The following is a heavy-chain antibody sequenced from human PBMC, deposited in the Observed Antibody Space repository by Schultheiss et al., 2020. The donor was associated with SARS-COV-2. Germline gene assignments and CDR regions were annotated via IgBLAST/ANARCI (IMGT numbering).Heavy chain of an antibody. V-gene: IGHV4-38-2*02. CDR2: IYHSGST. CDR1: GGSINGYY. Sequence: SETLSLTCTVAGGSINGYYWNWIWQPPGKGLEWIGSIYHSGSTYYNPSLKSRVTISVDTSKNQFSLKLSSVTAADTAVYYCARDCSSTSCYPGNDAFDIWGQGTMVTVSS. CDR3: ARDCSSTSCYPGNDAFDI. J-gene: IGHJ3*02. D-gene: IGHD2-2*01.